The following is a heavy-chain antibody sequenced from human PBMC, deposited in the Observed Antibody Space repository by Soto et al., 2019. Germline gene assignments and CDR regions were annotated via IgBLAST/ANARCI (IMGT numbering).Heavy chain of an antibody. J-gene: IGHJ6*02. CDR3: ARDDILVIPGGSYNYGMDV. D-gene: IGHD2-2*01. CDR1: GFTFSDYA. V-gene: IGHV3-30*04. Sequence: QVQLVESGGGVVQPGRSLRLSCAASGFTFSDYAMHWVRQAPGKGLEWVAVVASDGRSKYYADSVKGRFTISRDNSRTTVYLQMNSLRDEDTAMYYCARDDILVIPGGSYNYGMDVWGHGTTVTVSS. CDR2: VASDGRSK.